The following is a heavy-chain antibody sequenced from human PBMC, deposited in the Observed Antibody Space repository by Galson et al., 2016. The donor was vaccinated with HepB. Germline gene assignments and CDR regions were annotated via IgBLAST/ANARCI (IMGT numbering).Heavy chain of an antibody. CDR1: GGSIRSPNYY. Sequence: TLSLTCTVSGGSIRSPNYYWTWIRQHPGKGLEWIGYIFYRGDTYYNPSLRSRVSISMDTSKNRFSLQLKFVTAADAAGYYCARTTGDCGGDCAWFDPWGQGTLVTVSS. D-gene: IGHD2-21*02. J-gene: IGHJ5*02. CDR3: ARTTGDCGGDCAWFDP. V-gene: IGHV4-31*03. CDR2: IFYRGDT.